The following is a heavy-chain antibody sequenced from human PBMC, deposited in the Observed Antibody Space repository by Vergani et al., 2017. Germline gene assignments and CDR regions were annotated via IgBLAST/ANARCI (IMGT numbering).Heavy chain of an antibody. V-gene: IGHV5-51*01. J-gene: IGHJ4*02. CDR3: ARLYGRDISRSKYFDY. D-gene: IGHD3-3*02. CDR1: GYSFTNYW. Sequence: EVQLVQSGAEVKKPGESLNISCQLSGYSFTNYWIGWVRQLPGKGLGWMAIIHPADSDTRYSPSFQGQVTISAEKSISTAYLQRSSLRASDSAMYYCARLYGRDISRSKYFDYWGQGTLVTVSS. CDR2: IHPADSDT.